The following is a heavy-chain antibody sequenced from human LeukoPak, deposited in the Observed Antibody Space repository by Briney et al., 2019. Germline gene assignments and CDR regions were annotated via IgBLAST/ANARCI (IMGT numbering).Heavy chain of an antibody. CDR2: IIPIFGTA. Sequence: ASVKVSCKASGGTFSSYAISWVRQAPGRGLEWMGGIIPIFGTANYAQKFQGRVTITTDESTSTAYMELSSLRSEDTAVYYCARGDSSSWYMAGDYWGQGTLVTVSS. CDR1: GGTFSSYA. V-gene: IGHV1-69*05. CDR3: ARGDSSSWYMAGDY. J-gene: IGHJ4*02. D-gene: IGHD6-13*01.